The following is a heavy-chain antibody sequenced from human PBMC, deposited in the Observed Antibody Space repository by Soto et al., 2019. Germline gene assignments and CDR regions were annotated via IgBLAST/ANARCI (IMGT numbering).Heavy chain of an antibody. J-gene: IGHJ6*02. D-gene: IGHD1-1*01. CDR2: ISRREGS. V-gene: IGHV4-4*02. CDR1: GGSITNTKW. Sequence: QVQLQESGPGLVKPSGTLSLSCAVSGGSITNTKWWTWVRQAPGKGLEWIGEISRREGSTYNPSLNGRVAMSLETSNNQCSLRLSSGTAADTAVYYCATQTTSYTWDVWGQGTTVTVS. CDR3: ATQTTSYTWDV.